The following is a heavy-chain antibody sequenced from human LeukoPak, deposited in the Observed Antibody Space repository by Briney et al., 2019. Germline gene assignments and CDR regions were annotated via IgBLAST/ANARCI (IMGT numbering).Heavy chain of an antibody. J-gene: IGHJ4*02. Sequence: KTGGSLRLSCVGSGFTFSDAWMSWVRQAPGKGLEWVGRIKSKSDGGTIDYAAPVKGRFTISRDDSRNTLYLQMNSLITEDTAVYYCTTRRQDGWWGQGTLVTVS. V-gene: IGHV3-15*01. CDR1: GFTFSDAW. D-gene: IGHD2-15*01. CDR3: TTRRQDGW. CDR2: IKSKSDGGTI.